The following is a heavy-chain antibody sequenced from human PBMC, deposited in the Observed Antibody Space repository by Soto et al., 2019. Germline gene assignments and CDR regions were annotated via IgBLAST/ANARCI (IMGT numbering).Heavy chain of an antibody. D-gene: IGHD2-2*01. CDR2: IYTSGST. V-gene: IGHV4-4*07. CDR1: GGSISSYY. Sequence: SETLSLTCTVSGGSISSYYWSWIRQPAGKGLEWIWRIYTSGSTNYNPSLKSRVTMSVDTSKNQFSLKLSSVTAADTAVYYCARGRCSSTSCYRSYYYGMDVWGQGSTVTVSS. CDR3: ARGRCSSTSCYRSYYYGMDV. J-gene: IGHJ6*02.